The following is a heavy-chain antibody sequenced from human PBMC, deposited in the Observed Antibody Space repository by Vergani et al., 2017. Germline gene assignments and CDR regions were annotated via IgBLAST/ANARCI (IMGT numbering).Heavy chain of an antibody. J-gene: IGHJ5*02. CDR2: ISGSGGST. Sequence: EVQLLESGGGLVQPGGSLRLSCAASGFTFSSYAMSWVRQAPGKGLEWVSAISGSGGSTYYADSVKGRFTISRDNTKNTLYLQMNSLRAEDTAVYYCAKDPRNLFGSGNLWGQGTLVTVSS. D-gene: IGHD3-3*01. CDR3: AKDPRNLFGSGNL. CDR1: GFTFSSYA. V-gene: IGHV3-23*01.